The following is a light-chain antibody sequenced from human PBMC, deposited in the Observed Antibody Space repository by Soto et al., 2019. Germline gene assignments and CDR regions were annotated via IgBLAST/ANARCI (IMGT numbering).Light chain of an antibody. CDR1: ESLSPN. Sequence: EIVMTQSPATLSVSPGERVTLSCRASESLSPNLPWYQQKPGQAPRLLIYGASTKATGIPARFSGSGSATDFTLTISSLQSEDFAVYYCQSYNDWPFTFGQGTKLEI. CDR3: QSYNDWPFT. V-gene: IGKV3-15*01. J-gene: IGKJ2*01. CDR2: GAS.